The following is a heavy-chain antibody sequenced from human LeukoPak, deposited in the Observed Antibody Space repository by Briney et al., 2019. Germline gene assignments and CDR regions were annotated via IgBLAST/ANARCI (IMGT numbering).Heavy chain of an antibody. V-gene: IGHV4-4*07. CDR3: AINRYSSGWYYFDY. D-gene: IGHD6-19*01. CDR2: IYTSGST. J-gene: IGHJ4*02. CDR1: GGSISSYY. Sequence: SDTLSLTCTVSGGSISSYYWSWIRQPAGKGLEWIGRIYTSGSTNYNPSLKSRVTMSVDTSKNQFSLKLSSVTAADTAVYYCAINRYSSGWYYFDYWGQGTLVTVSS.